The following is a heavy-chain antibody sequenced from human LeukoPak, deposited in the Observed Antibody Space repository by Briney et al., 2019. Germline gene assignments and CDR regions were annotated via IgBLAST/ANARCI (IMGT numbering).Heavy chain of an antibody. CDR2: VNPHSGGT. CDR3: ARRDALDY. CDR1: GYTFTDYY. J-gene: IGHJ4*02. Sequence: ASVKASCKASGYTFTDYYMHWVRQAPGQGLEWMGWVNPHSGGTDYAQKFQDRVTLTRDTSITTAYMELSRLRSDDTALYYCARRDALDYWGQGSLVTVSS. V-gene: IGHV1-2*02.